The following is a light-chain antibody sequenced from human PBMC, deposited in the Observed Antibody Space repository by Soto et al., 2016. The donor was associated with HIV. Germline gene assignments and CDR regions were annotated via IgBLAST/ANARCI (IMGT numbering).Light chain of an antibody. CDR2: SAS. Sequence: AIQMTQSPSSLSASVGDRVTITCRASQGIKNELGWYQQKPGKAPKLLIYSASSLGSGVPSRFSGSGSGTDFTLTISSLQPEDFASYFCLQDYTYPYTFGQGTKLEIK. CDR3: LQDYTYPYT. V-gene: IGKV1-6*01. J-gene: IGKJ2*01. CDR1: QGIKNE.